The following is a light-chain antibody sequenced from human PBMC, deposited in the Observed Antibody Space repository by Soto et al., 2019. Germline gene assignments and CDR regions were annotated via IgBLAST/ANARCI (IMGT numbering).Light chain of an antibody. CDR2: DAS. CDR1: QSISNW. J-gene: IGKJ1*01. CDR3: QQYSSYST. V-gene: IGKV1-5*01. Sequence: DIQMTQSPSSLSASVGDRVTITCRASQSISNWLAWYQQKPGKAPKLLIYDASTIESGVPSRFSGGGFGTDFTLNISSLQHDAFATYYCQQYSSYSTFGQGTKVDMK.